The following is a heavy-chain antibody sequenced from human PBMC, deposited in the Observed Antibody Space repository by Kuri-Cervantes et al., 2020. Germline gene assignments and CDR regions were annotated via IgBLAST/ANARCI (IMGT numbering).Heavy chain of an antibody. D-gene: IGHD3-10*01. CDR1: GFTFSDYY. V-gene: IGHV3-11*06. CDR3: APFYYGSGTILGGCDP. CDR2: ISSSSSYI. Sequence: GGSLRLSCAASGFTFSDYYMSWIRQAPGKGLEWVSSISSSSSYIYYADSVKGRFTISRDNAKNSLYLQVNSLRAEDTAVYYCAPFYYGSGTILGGCDPWGQGTLVTVSS. J-gene: IGHJ5*02.